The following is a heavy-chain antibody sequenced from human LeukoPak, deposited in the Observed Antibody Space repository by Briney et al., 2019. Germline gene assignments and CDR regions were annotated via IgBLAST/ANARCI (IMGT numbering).Heavy chain of an antibody. CDR2: ISGSGGST. D-gene: IGHD5-12*01. J-gene: IGHJ4*02. Sequence: GGSLRLSRAASGFTFSSYAMSWVRQAPGKGLEWVSAISGSGGSTYYADSVKGRFTISRDNSKNTLYLQMNSLRAEDTAVYYCAKEQVRIVATGGYFDYWGQGTLVTVSS. V-gene: IGHV3-23*01. CDR1: GFTFSSYA. CDR3: AKEQVRIVATGGYFDY.